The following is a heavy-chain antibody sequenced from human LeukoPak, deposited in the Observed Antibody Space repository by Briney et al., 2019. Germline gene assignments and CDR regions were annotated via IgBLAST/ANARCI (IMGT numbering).Heavy chain of an antibody. CDR3: AKGYSGHYYSNPNYFDY. D-gene: IGHD3-22*01. CDR2: IRYDGSNK. J-gene: IGHJ4*02. V-gene: IGHV3-30*02. Sequence: GGSLRLSCAASGFTFSSYGMHWVRQAPGKGLEWVAFIRYDGSNKYYADSVKGRFTISRDNSKNTLYLQMNSLRAEDTAVYYCAKGYSGHYYSNPNYFDYWGQGTLVTVSS. CDR1: GFTFSSYG.